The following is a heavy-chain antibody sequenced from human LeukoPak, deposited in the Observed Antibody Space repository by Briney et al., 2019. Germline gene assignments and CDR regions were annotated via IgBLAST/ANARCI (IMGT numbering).Heavy chain of an antibody. CDR2: IYTSGSGST. J-gene: IGHJ6*02. V-gene: IGHV4-4*07. CDR1: GGSISSYY. D-gene: IGHD6-19*01. CDR3: ARIAVGGRPRYYYYGMDV. Sequence: SETLSLTCTVSGGSISSYYWSWIRQPAGKGLEWIGRIYTSGSGSTNYNPSLKGRVTMSIDTSKNQFSLKLSSVTAADTAVYYCARIAVGGRPRYYYYGMDVWGQGTTVTVSS.